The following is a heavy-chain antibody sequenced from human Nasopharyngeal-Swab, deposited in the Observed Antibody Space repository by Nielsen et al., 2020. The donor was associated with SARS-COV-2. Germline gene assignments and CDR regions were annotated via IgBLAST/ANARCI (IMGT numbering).Heavy chain of an antibody. V-gene: IGHV3-11*01. D-gene: IGHD3-22*01. CDR3: ASPLIYYYDSSGYYGDDAFDI. J-gene: IGHJ3*02. CDR1: GGSFSGYY. CDR2: IRSSGSTI. Sequence: LSLTCAVYGGSFSGYYSSWILPAPGKGLEWVSYIRSSGSTIYYAHSAKGRFTISRDNAKNSLYLKMNSLRAEDTAVYYCASPLIYYYDSSGYYGDDAFDIWGQGTMVTASS.